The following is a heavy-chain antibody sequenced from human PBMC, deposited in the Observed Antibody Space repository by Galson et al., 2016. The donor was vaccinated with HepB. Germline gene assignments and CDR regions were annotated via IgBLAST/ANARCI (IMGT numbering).Heavy chain of an antibody. Sequence: TLSLTCTVSGGSLSGGGYYWSWIRQSPGRGLEWIGYIYDNGSTDYKSSLKGRVTMSVDTSKNQFSLKLSSVAAADTALYYCARGPTRTDAFDVWGQGTMVTVSS. CDR1: GGSLSGGGYY. J-gene: IGHJ3*01. CDR2: IYDNGST. D-gene: IGHD4-11*01. CDR3: ARGPTRTDAFDV. V-gene: IGHV4-31*03.